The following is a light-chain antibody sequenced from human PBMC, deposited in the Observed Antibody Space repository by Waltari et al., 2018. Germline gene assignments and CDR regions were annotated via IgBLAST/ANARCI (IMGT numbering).Light chain of an antibody. Sequence: ELVFTQSPAPLSLSPGERSTLSCRASQSVSSYLAWYQQKPGQAPRLLIYDASNGATGIPARFSGSGSGTDFTLTISSLEPEDFAVYYCQQRSNWSFTFGPGTKVDIK. J-gene: IGKJ3*01. CDR3: QQRSNWSFT. V-gene: IGKV3-11*01. CDR1: QSVSSY. CDR2: DAS.